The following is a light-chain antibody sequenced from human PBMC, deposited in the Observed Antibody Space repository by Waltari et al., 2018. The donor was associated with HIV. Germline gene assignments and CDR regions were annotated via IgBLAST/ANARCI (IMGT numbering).Light chain of an antibody. Sequence: SALIQAAYVSGSPGQSITICCPRNSSHVGDYNYLSWYQQHPGKAPKLMIYEVSNRPSGVSKRFSVSNPGNTASLTISGLQAEDEADYYCSSYTSSSTIFGTGTKVTVL. CDR3: SSYTSSSTI. J-gene: IGLJ1*01. V-gene: IGLV2-14*01. CDR2: EVS. CDR1: SSHVGDYNY.